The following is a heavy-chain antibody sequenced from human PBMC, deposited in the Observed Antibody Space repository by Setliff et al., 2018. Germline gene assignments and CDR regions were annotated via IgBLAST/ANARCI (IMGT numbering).Heavy chain of an antibody. J-gene: IGHJ4*02. V-gene: IGHV3-20*04. D-gene: IGHD6-19*01. CDR1: GFTFDDYG. CDR3: TRDSVYSSGWYASGH. Sequence: GGSLRLSCAASGFTFDDYGMSWVRQAPGKGLEWVSGISWNSGTTGYADSVKGRFTISRDNAKNSLFLQMNSLRVEDTALYYRTRDSVYSSGWYASGHWGQGTLVTVSS. CDR2: ISWNSGTT.